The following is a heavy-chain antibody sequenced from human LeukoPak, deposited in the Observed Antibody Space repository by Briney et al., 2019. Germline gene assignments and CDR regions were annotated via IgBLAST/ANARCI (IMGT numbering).Heavy chain of an antibody. J-gene: IGHJ5*02. CDR1: GGSISSSSYY. CDR2: IYYSGST. CDR3: ATYHQRFDP. V-gene: IGHV4-39*01. D-gene: IGHD2-2*01. Sequence: SETLSLTCTVSGGSISSSSYYWGWIRQPPGKGLEWIGSIYYSGSTYYNPSLKSRVTISVDTSKNQFSLKLSSVTAADTAVYYCATYHQRFDPWGQGTLVTVSS.